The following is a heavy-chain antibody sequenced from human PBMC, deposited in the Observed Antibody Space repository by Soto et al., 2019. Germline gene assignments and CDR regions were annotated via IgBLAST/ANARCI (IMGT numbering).Heavy chain of an antibody. CDR1: GYTFTSYG. CDR2: ISAYNGNT. V-gene: IGHV1-18*01. D-gene: IGHD2-2*02. Sequence: ASVKVSCKASGYTFTSYGISWVRQAPGQGLEWMGWISAYNGNTNYAQKLQGRVTMTTDTSTSTAYMELRSLRSDDTAVYYCARDLYCSSTSCYRGTFDIWGQGTMVTVSS. J-gene: IGHJ3*02. CDR3: ARDLYCSSTSCYRGTFDI.